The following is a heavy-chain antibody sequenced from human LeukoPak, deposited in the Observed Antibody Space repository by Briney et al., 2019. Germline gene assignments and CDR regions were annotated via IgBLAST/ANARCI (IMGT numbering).Heavy chain of an antibody. Sequence: SETLSLTCTVSGGSISSYYWSWIRQPPGKGLEWIGSIYYSGSTYYNPSLKSRVTISVDTSKNQFSLKLSSVTAADTAVYYCARRRLLYYFDYWGQGTLVTVSS. CDR3: ARRRLLYYFDY. D-gene: IGHD2-2*01. CDR2: IYYSGST. J-gene: IGHJ4*02. CDR1: GGSISSYY. V-gene: IGHV4-39*01.